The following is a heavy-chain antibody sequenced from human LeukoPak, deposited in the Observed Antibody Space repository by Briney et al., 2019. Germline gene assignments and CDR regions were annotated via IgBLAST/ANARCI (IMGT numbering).Heavy chain of an antibody. CDR2: IWHRGNNE. V-gene: IGHV3-33*01. Sequence: GRSLRLSCEASGFTFKDYGMHWVRQAPGKGLEWVAVIWHRGNNENYADSVKGRFTISRDNSKNTLYLQMNSLRADDTAVYYCAREDSSSSGPPAYWGQGTLVTVSS. D-gene: IGHD6-6*01. CDR3: AREDSSSSGPPAY. CDR1: GFTFKDYG. J-gene: IGHJ4*02.